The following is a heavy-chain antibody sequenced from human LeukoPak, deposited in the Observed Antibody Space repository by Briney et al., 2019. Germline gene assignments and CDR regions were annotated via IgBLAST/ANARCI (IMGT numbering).Heavy chain of an antibody. CDR3: ARGEYSSSWYFVLH. CDR2: INHSGST. D-gene: IGHD6-13*01. V-gene: IGHV4-34*01. Sequence: PSETLSLTCAVYGGSFSGYYWSWIRQPPGKGLEWIGEINHSGSTNYNPSLKSRVTISVDRSKNQFSLKLNSVTAADTAVYYCARGEYSSSWYFVLHWGQGTLVTVSS. J-gene: IGHJ4*02. CDR1: GGSFSGYY.